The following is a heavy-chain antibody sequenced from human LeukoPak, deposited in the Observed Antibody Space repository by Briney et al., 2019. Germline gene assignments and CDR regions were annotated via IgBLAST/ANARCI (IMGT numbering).Heavy chain of an antibody. D-gene: IGHD2-2*02. J-gene: IGHJ5*02. Sequence: ASVKVSCKASGYTFTSYGISWVRQAPGQGLEWMGWISAYNGNTNYAQKLQGRVTMTTDTSTSTAYMELRSLRSDDTAVYYCARDGYCSSTSCFTYNRFDPWGQGTLVTVSS. CDR1: GYTFTSYG. CDR2: ISAYNGNT. V-gene: IGHV1-18*01. CDR3: ARDGYCSSTSCFTYNRFDP.